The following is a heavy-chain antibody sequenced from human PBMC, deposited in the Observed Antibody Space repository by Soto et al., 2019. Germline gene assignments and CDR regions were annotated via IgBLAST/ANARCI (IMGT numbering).Heavy chain of an antibody. V-gene: IGHV3-23*01. CDR3: AKGNNWNYSWFDP. Sequence: VVPLRLSCAAAGVTCSGYAVSWVRQTPGKGLEWVSAISGSGGSTYYADSVKGRFTISRDNSKNTLYLQMNSLRAEDTAVYYCAKGNNWNYSWFDPWGQGTLVTVSS. D-gene: IGHD1-7*01. J-gene: IGHJ5*02. CDR1: GVTCSGYA. CDR2: ISGSGGST.